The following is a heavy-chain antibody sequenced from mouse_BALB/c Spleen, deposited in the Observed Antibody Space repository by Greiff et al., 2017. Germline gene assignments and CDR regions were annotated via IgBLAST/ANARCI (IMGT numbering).Heavy chain of an antibody. Sequence: EVQLVESGGGLVQPGGSLKLSCAASGFTFSSYGMSWVRQTPDKWLELVATINSNGGSTYYPDSVKGRFTISRDNPKNTLFLQMTSLRSEDTAMYYCARRWFAYWGQGTLVTVSA. CDR1: GFTFSSYG. V-gene: IGHV5-6-3*01. J-gene: IGHJ3*01. CDR3: ARRWFAY. CDR2: INSNGGST.